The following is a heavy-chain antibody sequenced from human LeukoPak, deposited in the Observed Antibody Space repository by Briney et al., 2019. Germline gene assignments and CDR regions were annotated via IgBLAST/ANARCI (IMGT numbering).Heavy chain of an antibody. CDR2: ISYDGSNK. J-gene: IGHJ4*02. D-gene: IGHD4-11*01. V-gene: IGHV3-30-3*01. CDR1: GFTFSSYA. CDR3: ARGSPTVTAPINY. Sequence: PGRSLRLSCAASGFTFSSYAMHWVRQAPGKGLEWVAVISYDGSNKYYADSVKGRFTISRDNSKNTLYLQMNSLRAEDTAVYYCARGSPTVTAPINYWGQGTLVTVSS.